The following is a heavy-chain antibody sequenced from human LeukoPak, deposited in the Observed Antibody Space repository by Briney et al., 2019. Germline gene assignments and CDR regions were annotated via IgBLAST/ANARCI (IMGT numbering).Heavy chain of an antibody. CDR3: ARGWGYFDF. V-gene: IGHV4-59*01. J-gene: IGHJ4*02. Sequence: PSETPSLTCTVSGGSISSSYWNWIRQPPGKGLEWIGYIYYSGSTNYNPSLKSRVTISVDTSKSQFSLELSSVTAADTAVYYCARGWGYFDFWGQGTLVTVSS. CDR2: IYYSGST. CDR1: GGSISSSY. D-gene: IGHD7-27*01.